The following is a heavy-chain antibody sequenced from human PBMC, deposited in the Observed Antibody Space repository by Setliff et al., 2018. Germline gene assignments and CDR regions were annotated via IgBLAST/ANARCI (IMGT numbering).Heavy chain of an antibody. CDR2: LNTSGST. CDR1: GGSISSGSYY. D-gene: IGHD1-26*01. CDR3: ARDNTIVGATDY. Sequence: SETLSLTCAVSGGSISSGSYYWSWIRQPAGKGLEWVGRLNTSGSTNYNPSLKSRVTISVDTSKNRFSLNLSSVTAADTAVYFCARDNTIVGATDYWGQGILVTVSS. V-gene: IGHV4-61*02. J-gene: IGHJ4*02.